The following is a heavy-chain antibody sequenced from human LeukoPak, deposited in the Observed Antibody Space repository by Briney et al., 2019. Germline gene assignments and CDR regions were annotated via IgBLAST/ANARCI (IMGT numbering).Heavy chain of an antibody. Sequence: ASAKVSCKVSGYTLTELSMHWVRQAPGKGLEWMGGFDPEDGETIYAQKFQGRVTMTEDTSTDTAYMELSSLRSEDTAVYYCATPWYYDSSGHDAFDIWGQGTMVTVSS. CDR2: FDPEDGET. CDR1: GYTLTELS. J-gene: IGHJ3*02. CDR3: ATPWYYDSSGHDAFDI. D-gene: IGHD3-22*01. V-gene: IGHV1-24*01.